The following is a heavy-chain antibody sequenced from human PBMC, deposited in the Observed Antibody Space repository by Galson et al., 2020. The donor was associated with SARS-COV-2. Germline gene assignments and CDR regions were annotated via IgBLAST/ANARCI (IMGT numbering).Heavy chain of an antibody. D-gene: IGHD3-3*01. CDR2: IWYDGSNK. V-gene: IGHV3-33*06. J-gene: IGHJ4*02. CDR3: AKARAISEEGTDF. CDR1: GFTFSSYC. Sequence: SLKISCAASGFTFSSYCMHLVRQPPAKGLEWVAVIWYDGSNKYYADSVKGRFTISIDNSKNKLYLQMNSLRAEDTAVYYCAKARAISEEGTDFWGQGTLVTVSS.